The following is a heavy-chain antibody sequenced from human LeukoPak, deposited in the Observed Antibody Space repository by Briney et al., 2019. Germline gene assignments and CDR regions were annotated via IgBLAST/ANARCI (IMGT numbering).Heavy chain of an antibody. CDR3: ARVTIAAAGRNWFDP. Sequence: GGSLELSWEASESPFISYGRNWFGRAPGKGLSGFYYISSSSSTIYYADSVKGRFTISRDNAKNSLYLQMNSLRAEDTAVYYCARVTIAAAGRNWFDPWGQGTLVTVSS. V-gene: IGHV3-48*01. J-gene: IGHJ5*02. CDR2: ISSSSSTI. CDR1: ESPFISYG. D-gene: IGHD6-13*01.